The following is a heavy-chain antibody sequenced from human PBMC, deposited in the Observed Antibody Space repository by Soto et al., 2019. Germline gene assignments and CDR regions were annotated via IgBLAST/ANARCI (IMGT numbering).Heavy chain of an antibody. CDR3: AQTEIRFLEWLPFDY. Sequence: QITLKESGPTLVKPTQTLTLTCTFSGFSLSTSGVGVGWIRQPPGKALEWLALIYWDDDKRYSPSLKSRLTITKDTSKNQVVLTMTNMDPVDTATYYCAQTEIRFLEWLPFDYWGQGTLVTVSS. CDR2: IYWDDDK. V-gene: IGHV2-5*02. J-gene: IGHJ4*02. CDR1: GFSLSTSGVG. D-gene: IGHD3-3*01.